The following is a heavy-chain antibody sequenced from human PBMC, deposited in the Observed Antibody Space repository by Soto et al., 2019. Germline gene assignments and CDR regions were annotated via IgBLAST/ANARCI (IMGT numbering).Heavy chain of an antibody. J-gene: IGHJ5*02. CDR1: GFSLTTNGVG. V-gene: IGHV2-5*02. Sequence: QITLKESGPTLVKPTQTLTLTCTFSGFSLTTNGVGVGWIRQPPGKALEWLAVIYWDDDKRYRPSLKSRLTNNKENSKKQVVLTMTNIDPVHTATYYCAHSNTVTTTGRWFAPGGQRTLVTVSS. D-gene: IGHD5-12*01. CDR2: IYWDDDK. CDR3: AHSNTVTTTGRWFAP.